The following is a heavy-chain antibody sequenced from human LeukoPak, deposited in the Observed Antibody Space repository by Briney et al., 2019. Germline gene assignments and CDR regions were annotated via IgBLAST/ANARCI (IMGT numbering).Heavy chain of an antibody. CDR2: IYTSGST. V-gene: IGHV4-59*10. D-gene: IGHD6-19*01. CDR1: GGSFSGYY. J-gene: IGHJ4*02. Sequence: SETLSLTCAVYGGSFSGYYWSWIRQPAGKGLEWIGRIYTSGSTNYNPSLKSRVTISVDTSKNQFSLKLSSVTAADTAVYYCARRGYSSGWYYFDYWGQGTLVTVSS. CDR3: ARRGYSSGWYYFDY.